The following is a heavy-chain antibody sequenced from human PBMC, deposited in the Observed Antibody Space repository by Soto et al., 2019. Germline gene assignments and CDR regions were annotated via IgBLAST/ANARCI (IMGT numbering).Heavy chain of an antibody. CDR1: GYTLTELS. D-gene: IGHD6-13*01. Sequence: GASVKVSCKVSGYTLTELSMHWVRQAPGKGLEWMGGFDPEDGETIYAQKFQGRVTMTEDTSTDTAYMELSSLRSEDTAVYYCATLQRGYSSSWYDYYYYGMDVWGQGTTVTV. CDR2: FDPEDGET. CDR3: ATLQRGYSSSWYDYYYYGMDV. J-gene: IGHJ6*02. V-gene: IGHV1-24*01.